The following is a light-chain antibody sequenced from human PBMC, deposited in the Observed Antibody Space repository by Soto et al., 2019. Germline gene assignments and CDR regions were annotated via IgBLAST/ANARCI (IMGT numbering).Light chain of an antibody. CDR2: AAS. Sequence: IQMTQSPSSLSASVGDRVTITCRASQGIRNDLDWFQQKPGKAPKLLIYAASNLQSGVPARFSGSGSGTDFTLTISSLQPEDFATYYCLQKYFYPCTFGPGTKVDIK. V-gene: IGKV1-6*01. CDR1: QGIRND. CDR3: LQKYFYPCT. J-gene: IGKJ3*01.